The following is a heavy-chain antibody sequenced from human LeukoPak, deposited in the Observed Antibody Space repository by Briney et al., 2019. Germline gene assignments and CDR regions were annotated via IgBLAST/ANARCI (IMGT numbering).Heavy chain of an antibody. V-gene: IGHV3-21*01. CDR3: ATLYYYDSSGYPLPSD. D-gene: IGHD3-22*01. CDR1: GFTFSSYS. J-gene: IGHJ4*02. Sequence: PGGSLRLSCAASGFTFSSYSMNWVRQAPGKGLEWVSSISSSSSYIYYADSVKGRFTISRDNAKNSLYLQMNSLRAEDTAAYYCATLYYYDSSGYPLPSDWGRGTLVTVSS. CDR2: ISSSSSYI.